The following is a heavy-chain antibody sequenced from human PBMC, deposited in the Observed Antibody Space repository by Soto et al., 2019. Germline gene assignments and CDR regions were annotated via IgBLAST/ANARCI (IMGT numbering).Heavy chain of an antibody. Sequence: ASVKVSCKASGYTFTSYGISWVRQAPGQGLEWMGWISTYNGNTNFTQKLQGRVTMTTDTSTSTAYMEMRSLTSDTTAVYYCASVREYYYNYYGIDLWGQGTLVTVSS. CDR3: ASVREYYYNYYGIDL. CDR2: ISTYNGNT. D-gene: IGHD3-10*01. V-gene: IGHV1-18*01. J-gene: IGHJ5*02. CDR1: GYTFTSYG.